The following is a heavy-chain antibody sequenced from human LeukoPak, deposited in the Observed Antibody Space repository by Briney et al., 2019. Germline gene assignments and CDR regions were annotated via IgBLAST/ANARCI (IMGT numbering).Heavy chain of an antibody. V-gene: IGHV3-23*01. D-gene: IGHD6-13*01. CDR2: ISGSGGST. J-gene: IGHJ4*02. CDR3: ATSTAAAGTD. CDR1: GFTFSSYA. Sequence: GGSLRLSCAASGFTFSSYAMSWVRQAPGKGLEWVSTISGSGGSTYYADSVKGRLTISRDNSKNTLYLQVNSLRAEDTAVYYCATSTAAAGTDWGQGTLVTVSS.